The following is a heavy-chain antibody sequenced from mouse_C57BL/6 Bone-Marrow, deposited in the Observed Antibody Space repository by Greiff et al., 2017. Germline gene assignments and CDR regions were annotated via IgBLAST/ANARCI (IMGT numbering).Heavy chain of an antibody. CDR2: ILPGSGST. J-gene: IGHJ2*01. V-gene: IGHV1-9*01. CDR1: GYTFTGYW. CDR3: AREGYYGSSYGDYFDY. Sequence: QVQLQQSGAELMKPGASVKLSCKATGYTFTGYWIEWVKQRPGHGLEWIGEILPGSGSTNYNEKFKGKATFTADTSSNTAYMQLSSLTTEDSAIYYCAREGYYGSSYGDYFDYWGQGTTLTGSS. D-gene: IGHD1-1*01.